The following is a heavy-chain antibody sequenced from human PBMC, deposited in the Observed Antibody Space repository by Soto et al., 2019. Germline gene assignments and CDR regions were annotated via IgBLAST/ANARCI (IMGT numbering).Heavy chain of an antibody. Sequence: QVQLQESGPGLVKPSGTLSLTCAVSGGSINSPNWWNWVRQPPGKGLEWIGEIHHSGSSNYNPCLKSRLTLSVDKSKNELSLKLNSVTAADTAVYYCGRAYSSGSPIDSWGQGTLVTVSS. V-gene: IGHV4-4*02. CDR3: GRAYSSGSPIDS. J-gene: IGHJ4*02. CDR2: IHHSGSS. CDR1: GGSINSPNW. D-gene: IGHD6-19*01.